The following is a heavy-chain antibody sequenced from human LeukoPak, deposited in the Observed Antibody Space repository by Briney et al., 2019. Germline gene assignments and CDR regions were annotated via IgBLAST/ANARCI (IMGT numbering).Heavy chain of an antibody. CDR1: GYSFTDHY. V-gene: IGHV1-2*02. CDR2: IHPKTGVT. D-gene: IGHD1-26*01. Sequence: ASVKVSCKASGYSFTDHYLHWLRQAPGQGLEWMAWIHPKTGVTNYAERFQGRLSLTRDTSISTAYMELSRLRSDDTAVYYCARARGGSYYNYWGQGTLVTVSS. CDR3: ARARGGSYYNY. J-gene: IGHJ4*02.